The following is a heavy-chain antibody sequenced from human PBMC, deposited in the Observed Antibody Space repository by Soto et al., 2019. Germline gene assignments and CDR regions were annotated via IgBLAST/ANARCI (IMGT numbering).Heavy chain of an antibody. CDR2: INAGNGNT. Sequence: ASVKVSCNASGYTFTSYAMHLVRQAPGQRLEWMGWINAGNGNTKYSQKFQGRVTITRDTSASTAYMELSSLRSEDTAVYYCASPLSSGYSYQLDYWGQGTLVTVSS. CDR3: ASPLSSGYSYQLDY. V-gene: IGHV1-3*01. CDR1: GYTFTSYA. J-gene: IGHJ4*02. D-gene: IGHD3-22*01.